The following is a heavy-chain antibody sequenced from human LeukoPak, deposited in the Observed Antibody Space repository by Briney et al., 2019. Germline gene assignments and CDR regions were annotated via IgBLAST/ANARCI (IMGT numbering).Heavy chain of an antibody. CDR3: ARGSYCSGGACSPVGAFDI. Sequence: GGSLRLSCAASGFTFSSYDMHWVRQAPGKGLEWVSGIGTAGDTYYPGSIKGRFTFSREIAKNSLFLQMNGLRVGDTAVYYCARGSYCSGGACSPVGAFDIWGQGTVVTVSS. D-gene: IGHD2-15*01. J-gene: IGHJ3*02. V-gene: IGHV3-13*01. CDR2: IGTAGDT. CDR1: GFTFSSYD.